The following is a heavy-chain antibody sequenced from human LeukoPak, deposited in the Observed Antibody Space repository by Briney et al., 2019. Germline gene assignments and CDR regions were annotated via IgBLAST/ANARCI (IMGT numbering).Heavy chain of an antibody. V-gene: IGHV3-23*01. CDR3: AKDRLMTFGCFDY. D-gene: IGHD3-3*01. CDR1: GFTFSSYA. Sequence: PGGSLRLSCAASGFTFSSYAMSWVRQAPGKGLHWVSSISNAGGSTYYADSVKGRFTISRDNSKNTLYLQMNSLRVEDTAVYYCAKDRLMTFGCFDYWGQGTLVTVSS. J-gene: IGHJ4*02. CDR2: ISNAGGST.